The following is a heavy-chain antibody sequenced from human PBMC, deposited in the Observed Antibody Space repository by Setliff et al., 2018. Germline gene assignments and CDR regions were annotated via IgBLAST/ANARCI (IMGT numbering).Heavy chain of an antibody. J-gene: IGHJ6*03. D-gene: IGHD1-26*01. CDR3: ARGGTNPYYYYMDV. Sequence: ASVKVSCKTSGYSFINYGLSWMRQAPGQGLEWVGWISGYNGNTDYAQNLQGRVTMTIDTSTSTAYMELRSLRSDDTAVYYCARGGTNPYYYYMDVWGKGTTVTVSS. CDR2: ISGYNGNT. CDR1: GYSFINYG. V-gene: IGHV1-18*01.